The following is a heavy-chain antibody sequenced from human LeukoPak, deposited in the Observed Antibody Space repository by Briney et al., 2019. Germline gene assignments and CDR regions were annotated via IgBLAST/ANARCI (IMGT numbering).Heavy chain of an antibody. CDR2: IIPIFGTA. V-gene: IGHV1-69*06. CDR1: GGTFSSYA. Sequence: VASVKVSCKASGGTFSSYATSWVRQAPGQGLEWMGGIIPIFGTANYAQKFQGRVTITADKSTSTAYMELSSLRSEDTAVYYCASPRELRYFDWFKDHDAFDIWGQGTMVTVSS. CDR3: ASPRELRYFDWFKDHDAFDI. J-gene: IGHJ3*02. D-gene: IGHD3-9*01.